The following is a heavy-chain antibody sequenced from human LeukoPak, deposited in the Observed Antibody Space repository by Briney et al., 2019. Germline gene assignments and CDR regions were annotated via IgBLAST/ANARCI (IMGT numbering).Heavy chain of an antibody. D-gene: IGHD6-13*01. J-gene: IGHJ4*02. Sequence: GESLKISCKGSGYSFTSYWIGWVRQMPGKGLEWMGIIYPGDSDTRYGPSFQGQVTISADKSISTAYLQWSSLKASDTAMYYCARQIAAAGIPPDYWGQGTLVTVSS. V-gene: IGHV5-51*01. CDR1: GYSFTSYW. CDR3: ARQIAAAGIPPDY. CDR2: IYPGDSDT.